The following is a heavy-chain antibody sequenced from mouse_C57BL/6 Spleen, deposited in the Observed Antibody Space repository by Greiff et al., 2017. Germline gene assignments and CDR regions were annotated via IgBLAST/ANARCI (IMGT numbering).Heavy chain of an antibody. CDR1: GYTFTSYW. CDR2: IYPGSGST. CDR3: ARWGYDYAMDY. V-gene: IGHV1-55*01. Sequence: QGQLQQSGAELVKPGASVKMSCKASGYTFTSYWITWVKQRPGQGLEWIGDIYPGSGSTNYNEKFKSKATLTVDTSSSTAYMQLSSLTSEDSAVYYCARWGYDYAMDYWGQGTSVTVSS. J-gene: IGHJ4*01. D-gene: IGHD2-4*01.